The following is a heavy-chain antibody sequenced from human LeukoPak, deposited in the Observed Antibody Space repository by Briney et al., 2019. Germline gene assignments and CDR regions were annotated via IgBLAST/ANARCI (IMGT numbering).Heavy chain of an antibody. Sequence: ASVKVSCKASGYAFSRITISWVRQAPGQGLEWMGWISLYNGNTNYAQKFQGSVNMTRDTSTTTVSMELRSLRSDDTAVYYCASPSSSYHDAFDIWGQGTMVTVSS. CDR3: ASPSSSYHDAFDI. J-gene: IGHJ3*02. CDR1: GYAFSRIT. V-gene: IGHV1-18*01. CDR2: ISLYNGNT. D-gene: IGHD6-13*01.